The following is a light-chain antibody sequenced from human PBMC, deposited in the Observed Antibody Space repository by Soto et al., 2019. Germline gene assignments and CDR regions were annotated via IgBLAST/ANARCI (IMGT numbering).Light chain of an antibody. CDR1: SGHSTNA. CDR3: QTWGAGILVV. V-gene: IGLV4-69*02. J-gene: IGLJ2*01. CDR2: VKDDGSH. Sequence: QSVLTQSPSASASLGASVKLTCTLSSGHSTNAIAWHQQQPEKGPRYLMKVKDDGSHSKGDGIPDRFSGSSSGAERYLTISSLQSEDEADYYCQTWGAGILVVFGGGTKLTVL.